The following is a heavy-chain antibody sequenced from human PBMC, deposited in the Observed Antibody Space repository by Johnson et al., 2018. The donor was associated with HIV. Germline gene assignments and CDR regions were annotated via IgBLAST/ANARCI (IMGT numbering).Heavy chain of an antibody. D-gene: IGHD2-21*02. V-gene: IGHV3-20*04. CDR1: GFTFSSYA. CDR2: INWSGGIT. Sequence: VQLVESGGGVGQPGGSLRVSCSASGFTFSSYAMNWVRQAPGKRLEWVSSINWSGGITAYADSVKGRFTISSDNAKNSLYLQMNSLRAEDTALYYCGRGEEAYCGGDCYSGAFDIWGHGTMVTVSS. J-gene: IGHJ3*02. CDR3: GRGEEAYCGGDCYSGAFDI.